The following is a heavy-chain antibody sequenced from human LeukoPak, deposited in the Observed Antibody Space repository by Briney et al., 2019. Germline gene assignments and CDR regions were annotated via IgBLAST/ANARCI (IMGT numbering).Heavy chain of an antibody. CDR1: GGSISGYY. CDR2: IHYTGTT. Sequence: SETLSLTCTVSGGSISGYYWSWIRQPPGKGLEWIGLIHYTGTTNYSPSLKSRVTILVDTSKNQFSLKLSSVTAADTAVYYCARHGGWYPYFDYWGQGTLATVSS. CDR3: ARHGGWYPYFDY. V-gene: IGHV4-59*08. D-gene: IGHD2-15*01. J-gene: IGHJ4*02.